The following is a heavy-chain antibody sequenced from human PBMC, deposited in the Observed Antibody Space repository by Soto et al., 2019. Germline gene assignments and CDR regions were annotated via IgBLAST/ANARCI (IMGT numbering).Heavy chain of an antibody. CDR1: GFTFSSYA. CDR2: ICDSGSST. D-gene: IGHD6-6*01. V-gene: IGHV3-23*01. J-gene: IGHJ6*02. CDR3: ASDKDSSSSPYYYYYGMDV. Sequence: GGSLRLSCAASGFTFSSYAMSWVRQAPGKGLEWVSVICDSGSSTYYADSVKGRFTISRDNSKNTLYLQMNSLRAEDTAVYYFASDKDSSSSPYYYYYGMDVWGQGTTVTVSS.